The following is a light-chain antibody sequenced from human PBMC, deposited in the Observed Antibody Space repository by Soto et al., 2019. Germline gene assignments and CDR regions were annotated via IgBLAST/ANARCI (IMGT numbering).Light chain of an antibody. J-gene: IGKJ2*01. Sequence: EIVLTQSPGTLSLSPGERAILSCRASQSVSSSYLAWYQHKPGQAPRLLIYGASIRATGIPDRFSGSGSGTDFTLTISRLEPEDFAVYYCQQYGSSPPYTFGQGTKLEIK. CDR1: QSVSSSY. CDR3: QQYGSSPPYT. V-gene: IGKV3-20*01. CDR2: GAS.